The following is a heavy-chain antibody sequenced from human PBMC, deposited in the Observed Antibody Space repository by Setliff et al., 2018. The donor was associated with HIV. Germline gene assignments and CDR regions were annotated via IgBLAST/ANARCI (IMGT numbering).Heavy chain of an antibody. CDR3: AKAWGSGYPSFESALMFDV. Sequence: PGESLKISCAASGFAFSAYAMTWVRQAPGKGLEWVSATTSNSRTTDYAESVRGRFTLSRDNSENTLYLQMTSLRAEDTAIYYCAKAWGSGYPSFESALMFDVWGQGTQVTVSS. CDR2: TTSNSRTT. J-gene: IGHJ4*02. V-gene: IGHV3-23*01. D-gene: IGHD3-3*01. CDR1: GFAFSAYA.